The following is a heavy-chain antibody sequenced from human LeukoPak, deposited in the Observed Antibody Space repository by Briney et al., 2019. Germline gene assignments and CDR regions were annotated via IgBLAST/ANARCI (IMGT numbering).Heavy chain of an antibody. Sequence: GGSLRLSCAASGFLFYNYAMHWVRRAPGKGLEWVAVISYDGSNKYYADSVKGRFTISRDNSKNTLYLQMNSLRAEDTAVYYCAKALESSGWFPDYWGQGTLVTVSS. CDR2: ISYDGSNK. V-gene: IGHV3-30*18. CDR3: AKALESSGWFPDY. J-gene: IGHJ4*02. D-gene: IGHD6-19*01. CDR1: GFLFYNYA.